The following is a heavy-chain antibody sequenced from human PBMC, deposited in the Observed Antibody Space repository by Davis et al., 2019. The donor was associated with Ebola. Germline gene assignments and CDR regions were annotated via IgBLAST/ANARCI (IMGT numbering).Heavy chain of an antibody. CDR3: TRHVSGDFWYFDL. Sequence: GESLKISCAASGFTFSNYAMNWVRQAPGKGLEWVSSISGSGASTYYADSVKGRFTISRDNSKNTLYLQMNSLRAEDTAVYYCTRHVSGDFWYFDLWGRGTLVTVSS. CDR2: ISGSGAST. CDR1: GFTFSNYA. J-gene: IGHJ2*01. D-gene: IGHD4-17*01. V-gene: IGHV3-23*01.